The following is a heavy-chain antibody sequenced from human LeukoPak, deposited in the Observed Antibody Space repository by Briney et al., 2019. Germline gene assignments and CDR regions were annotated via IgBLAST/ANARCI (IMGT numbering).Heavy chain of an antibody. J-gene: IGHJ4*02. D-gene: IGHD6-13*01. V-gene: IGHV3-30*04. Sequence: GRSLRLSCAASGFTFSGYAAHWLRQAPGKGLDWVAVISYDEKNKFYADSVKGRFTISRDNSKSTLYLQMNSLRVEDTAVYYCASHIAPAGLLRDWGQGTLVTVSS. CDR3: ASHIAPAGLLRD. CDR2: ISYDEKNK. CDR1: GFTFSGYA.